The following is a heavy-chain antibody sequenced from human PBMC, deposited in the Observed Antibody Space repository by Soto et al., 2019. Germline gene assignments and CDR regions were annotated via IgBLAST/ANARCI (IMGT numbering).Heavy chain of an antibody. CDR3: ARAAVTHERYPYGMDV. V-gene: IGHV4-59*01. CDR1: GGSISSYY. CDR2: IYYSGNT. J-gene: IGHJ6*02. D-gene: IGHD4-17*01. Sequence: SETLSLTCTVSGGSISSYYWSWIRQSPGKGLEWIGCIYYSGNTNYNPSLKSRVTISVNTSKNQFSLRLTSVTAADTAVYYCARAAVTHERYPYGMDVWGQGTTVTVSS.